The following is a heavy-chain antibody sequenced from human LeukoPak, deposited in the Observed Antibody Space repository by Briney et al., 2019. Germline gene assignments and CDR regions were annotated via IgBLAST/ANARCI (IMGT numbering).Heavy chain of an antibody. CDR2: ISGSGGSP. Sequence: GGSLRLSCAASGFTFSSYAMGWVRQAPGKGLEWVSVISGSGGSPYYADSVKGRLTISRDNSKNTLYLQMNSVRAEDTALYYCAKDHSSGWYGGTYFDYWGQGTLVTVSP. V-gene: IGHV3-23*01. CDR3: AKDHSSGWYGGTYFDY. J-gene: IGHJ4*02. CDR1: GFTFSSYA. D-gene: IGHD6-19*01.